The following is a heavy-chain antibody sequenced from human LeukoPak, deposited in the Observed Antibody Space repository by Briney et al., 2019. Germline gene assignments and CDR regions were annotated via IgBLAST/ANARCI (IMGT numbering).Heavy chain of an antibody. D-gene: IGHD6-13*01. CDR1: GGSITSYY. J-gene: IGHJ4*02. V-gene: IGHV4-59*08. CDR3: ARRRGWKQQLVYFDY. Sequence: SEALSLTCTVSGGSITSYYWSWIRQPPGKGLEWIGYLFHSGTRRYNPSLKSRVTISADTTKNQIFLTLNSTTAADTAVYYCARRRGWKQQLVYFDYWGQGTLATVSS. CDR2: LFHSGTR.